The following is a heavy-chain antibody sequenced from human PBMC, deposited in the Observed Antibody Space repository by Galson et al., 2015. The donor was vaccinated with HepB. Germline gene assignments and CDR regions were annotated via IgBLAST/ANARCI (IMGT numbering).Heavy chain of an antibody. Sequence: SLRLSCAASGFTFSSYWMLWVRQGPGKGLVWVSRINSDGSSTSYADSVKGRFTISRDNAKNTLFLQMNSLRAEDTAVYYCARGDYYESSGYYSDYWGQGILVTVSS. J-gene: IGHJ4*02. CDR3: ARGDYYESSGYYSDY. CDR1: GFTFSSYW. D-gene: IGHD3-22*01. V-gene: IGHV3-74*01. CDR2: INSDGSST.